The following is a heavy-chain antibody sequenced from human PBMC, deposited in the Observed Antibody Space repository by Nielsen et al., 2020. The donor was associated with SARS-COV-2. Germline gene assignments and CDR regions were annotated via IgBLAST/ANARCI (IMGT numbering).Heavy chain of an antibody. CDR3: ANSNYYYYYGMDV. V-gene: IGHV1-18*01. CDR1: GYTFTRYD. Sequence: ASVKVSCKASGYTFTRYDINWVRQATGQGLEWMGWISAYNGNTNYAQKLQGRVTMTTDTSTSTAYMELRSLRSDDTAVYYCANSNYYYYYGMDVWGQGTTVTVSS. CDR2: ISAYNGNT. J-gene: IGHJ6*02.